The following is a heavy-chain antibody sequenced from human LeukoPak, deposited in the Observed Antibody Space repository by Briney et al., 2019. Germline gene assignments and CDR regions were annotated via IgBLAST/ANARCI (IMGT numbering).Heavy chain of an antibody. CDR1: GGSITINGYY. CDR3: ARGWGYCTSIRCLRDWYFDL. Sequence: SQTLSLTCTVSGGSITINGYYWTWFRQLPGKGLEWIGYIHHGGSTFHNPSLESRVTTSIDMSKNQFSLQLTSVTAADTAVYYCARGWGYCTSIRCLRDWYFDLWGRGTLITVSS. CDR2: IHHGGST. J-gene: IGHJ2*01. D-gene: IGHD2-2*01. V-gene: IGHV4-30-2*06.